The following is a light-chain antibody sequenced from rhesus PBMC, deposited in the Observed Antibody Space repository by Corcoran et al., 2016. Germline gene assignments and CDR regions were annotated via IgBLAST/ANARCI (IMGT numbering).Light chain of an antibody. CDR3: RQGSSSPLT. CDR1: QDISNA. J-gene: IGKJ4*01. CDR2: ATS. Sequence: DIHMSQSPSSLSASVGDAVTITCRASQDISNALAWYQQKPGEAPNLLIYATSTLEAGVPSRFSGTRSGTDFTLAINSLLPADFATYCCRQGSSSPLTFGGGTKV. V-gene: IGKV1S13*01.